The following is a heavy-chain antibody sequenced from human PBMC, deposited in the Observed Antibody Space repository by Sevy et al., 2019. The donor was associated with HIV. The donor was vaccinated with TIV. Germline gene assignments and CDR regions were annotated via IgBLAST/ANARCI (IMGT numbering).Heavy chain of an antibody. CDR1: GFIFRSSW. J-gene: IGHJ4*02. Sequence: GGSLRLSCAVSGFIFRSSWMSWVRQAPGKGVEWVANIKEDGSEKNYVESVRGRFTIARDNAKNSLDLQMSSLRAEDTAVYYCALLSGSYYYWGQGTLVTVSS. D-gene: IGHD1-26*01. CDR2: IKEDGSEK. CDR3: ALLSGSYYY. V-gene: IGHV3-7*01.